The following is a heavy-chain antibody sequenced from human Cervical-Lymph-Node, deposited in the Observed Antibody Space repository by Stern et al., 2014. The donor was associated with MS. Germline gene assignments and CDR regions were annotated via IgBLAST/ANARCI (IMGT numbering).Heavy chain of an antibody. D-gene: IGHD4-17*01. CDR2: IGTAGDT. J-gene: IGHJ3*02. CDR3: AREGDYVTFDI. Sequence: EMQLVESGGGLVQPGGSLRLSCAASGFTFSSYDMHWVRQATGKGLEWVSAIGTAGDTYYPGSVKGRFTISRENAKNSLYLQMNSLRAGDTAVYYYAREGDYVTFDIWGQGTMVTVSS. V-gene: IGHV3-13*01. CDR1: GFTFSSYD.